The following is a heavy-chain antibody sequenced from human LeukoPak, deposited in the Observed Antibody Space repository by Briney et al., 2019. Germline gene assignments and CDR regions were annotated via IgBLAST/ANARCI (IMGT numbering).Heavy chain of an antibody. J-gene: IGHJ1*01. CDR1: GFTFSSYW. CDR3: ANLAKYFYGSETFYFFQH. V-gene: IGHV3-7*01. D-gene: IGHD3-10*01. Sequence: GSLRLSCAASGFTFSSYWMSWVRQAPGKGWEWVASIKQDGCEVYYVDSLKGRFTISSDTAKNSLYLQMNSLRVEDTAVYYCANLAKYFYGSETFYFFQHWGQGTPVTASS. CDR2: IKQDGCEV.